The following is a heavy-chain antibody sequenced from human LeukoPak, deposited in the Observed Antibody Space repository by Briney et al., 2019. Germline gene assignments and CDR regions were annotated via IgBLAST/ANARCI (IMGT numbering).Heavy chain of an antibody. V-gene: IGHV1-69*13. Sequence: ASVKVSCKASGGTFSSYLFSWVRQAPGQGLEWMGGLFPIIGTADYIQKFQDRVTITADESTTTAYMELTGLRSEDTAIYYCARDVVGAFGTKALDDWGQGTLVTVSA. J-gene: IGHJ4*02. CDR3: ARDVVGAFGTKALDD. D-gene: IGHD1-26*01. CDR1: GGTFSSYL. CDR2: LFPIIGTA.